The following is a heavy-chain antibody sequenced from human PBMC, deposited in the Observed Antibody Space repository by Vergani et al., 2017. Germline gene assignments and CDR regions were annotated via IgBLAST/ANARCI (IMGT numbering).Heavy chain of an antibody. J-gene: IGHJ4*02. CDR1: GFTFSSYG. CDR2: IWYDGSNK. CDR3: ATEGLLWFGESGWGDY. D-gene: IGHD3-10*01. Sequence: QVQLVESGGGVVQPGRSLRLSCAASGFTFSSYGMHWVRQAPGKGLEWVAVIWYDGSNKYYADSVKGRFTISRDNYKNTLYLQMNSLRDEDTAVYYCATEGLLWFGESGWGDYWGQGTLVTVSS. V-gene: IGHV3-33*01.